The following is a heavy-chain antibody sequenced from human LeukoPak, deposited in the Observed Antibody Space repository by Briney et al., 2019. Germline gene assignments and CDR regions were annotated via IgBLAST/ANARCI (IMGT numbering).Heavy chain of an antibody. V-gene: IGHV4-61*02. CDR3: ARGYCSDWTRWSSFRY. Sequence: SQTLSLTCTVSGDSISSGSCYWNWIRQPAGKGLEWIGRIYTSGSTNYNPSLKSRVTISVDTSTNQFSLNLSSMTAADTAVYYCARGYCSDWTRWSSFRYWGQGTLVTVSS. D-gene: IGHD2-15*01. J-gene: IGHJ4*02. CDR1: GDSISSGSCY. CDR2: IYTSGST.